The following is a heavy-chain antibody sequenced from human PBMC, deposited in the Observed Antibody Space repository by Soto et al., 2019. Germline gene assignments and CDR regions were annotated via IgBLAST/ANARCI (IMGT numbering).Heavy chain of an antibody. CDR2: IIPIFTTT. CDR1: GGTFSNHA. Sequence: QVQLVQSGAEVKKPGSSVKVSCKASGGTFSNHAINWVRQAPGQGLEWMGRIIPIFTTTDYAQRFQGRVTITADESXIXXYMELSSLKHDDTAVYYCAREVAXDXXXXEDVFDIWGQGTMVTVSS. CDR3: AREVAXDXXXXEDVFDI. J-gene: IGHJ3*02. V-gene: IGHV1-69*12.